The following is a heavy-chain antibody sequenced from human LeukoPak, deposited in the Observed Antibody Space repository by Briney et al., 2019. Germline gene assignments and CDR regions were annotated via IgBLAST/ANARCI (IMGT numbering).Heavy chain of an antibody. CDR1: GFTVSSNY. J-gene: IGHJ6*02. V-gene: IGHV3-23*01. Sequence: GGSLRLSCAASGFTVSSNYMSWVRQTPGKGLEWVSAISGSGGSTYYADSVKGRFTISRDNSKNTLYLQMNSLRAEDTAVYYCAKDTRRKITIFGVVTQNYYYGMDVWGQGTTVTVSS. CDR3: AKDTRRKITIFGVVTQNYYYGMDV. CDR2: ISGSGGST. D-gene: IGHD3-3*01.